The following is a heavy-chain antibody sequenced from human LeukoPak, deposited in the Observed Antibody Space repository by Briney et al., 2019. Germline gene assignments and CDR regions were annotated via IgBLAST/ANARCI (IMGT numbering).Heavy chain of an antibody. CDR3: AKSYDGWSTYYYYGMDV. CDR1: GFTFSSYA. Sequence: GGSLRLSCAASGFTFSSYAMSWVRQAPGKGLEWVSAISGSGGSTYYADSVKGRFTISRDNSKNTLYLQMNSLRAEDTAVYYCAKSYDGWSTYYYYGMDVWGQGTTVTVSS. V-gene: IGHV3-23*01. D-gene: IGHD6-19*01. J-gene: IGHJ6*02. CDR2: ISGSGGST.